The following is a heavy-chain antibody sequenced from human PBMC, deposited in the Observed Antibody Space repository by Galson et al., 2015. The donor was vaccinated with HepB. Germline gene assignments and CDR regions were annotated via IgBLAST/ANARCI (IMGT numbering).Heavy chain of an antibody. CDR2: IHAGSGNT. CDR1: GYTFTSYA. D-gene: IGHD5-12*01. J-gene: IGHJ4*02. V-gene: IGHV1-3*01. CDR3: ARGGESGYSGYYGFDF. Sequence: SVKVSCTASGYTFTSYAVHWVRQAPGKGLEWMGLIHAGSGNTRYSQTFKGRVTITRDTSASTAYMELSSLRSEYTTVYYCARGGESGYSGYYGFDFWGQGTLVTVSS.